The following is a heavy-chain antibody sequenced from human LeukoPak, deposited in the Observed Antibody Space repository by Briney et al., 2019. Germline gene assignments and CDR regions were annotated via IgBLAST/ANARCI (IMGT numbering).Heavy chain of an antibody. CDR3: ARDQGLPGHWFDP. D-gene: IGHD6-19*01. CDR1: GGSISSSSYY. CDR2: IYYSGST. Sequence: SETLSLTCTASGGSISSSSYYWGWIRQPPGKGLEWIGSIYYSGSTYYNPSLKSRVTISVDTSKNQFSLKLSSVTAADTAVYYCARDQGLPGHWFDPWGQGTLITVSS. J-gene: IGHJ5*02. V-gene: IGHV4-39*07.